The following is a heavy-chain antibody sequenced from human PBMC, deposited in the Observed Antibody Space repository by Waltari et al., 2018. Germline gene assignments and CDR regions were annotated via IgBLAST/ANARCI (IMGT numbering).Heavy chain of an antibody. Sequence: DVQVVESGGGLVKPGVSLRLSCVGSGFTFSNYIINWVRQAPGKGLECVSSISGRRCHIFHADSLNVRFTISRDNANNVVYRHLDSLRVDDTGVYYCARGMELTAVGTYIPVRPFWGQGTLVTVSS. CDR2: ISGRRCHI. CDR3: ARGMELTAVGTYIPVRPF. D-gene: IGHD4-17*01. J-gene: IGHJ4*02. V-gene: IGHV3-21*02. CDR1: GFTFSNYI.